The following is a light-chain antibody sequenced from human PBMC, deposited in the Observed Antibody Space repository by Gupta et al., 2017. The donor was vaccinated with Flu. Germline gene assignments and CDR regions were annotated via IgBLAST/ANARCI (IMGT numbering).Light chain of an antibody. J-gene: IGLJ1*01. V-gene: IGLV2-14*01. CDR3: NSYTSSSTRV. Sequence: QSALTQPASVSGSPGQSITISCTGTSSDVGGYNYVSWYQQHPGKASKLMIYEVSNRPSGVSNRFSGSKSGNTASLTISGLQAEDEADYYCNSYTSSSTRVFGTGTKVTVL. CDR2: EVS. CDR1: SSDVGGYNY.